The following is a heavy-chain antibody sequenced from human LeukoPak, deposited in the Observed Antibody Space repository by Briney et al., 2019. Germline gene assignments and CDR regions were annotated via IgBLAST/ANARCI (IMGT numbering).Heavy chain of an antibody. CDR2: IKQDGSEK. J-gene: IGHJ4*02. V-gene: IGHV3-7*01. Sequence: PGGSPRLSCAASGFTFSSYGMSWVRQAPGKGLEWVANIKQDGSEKYYVDSVKGRFTISRDNAKNSLYLQMNSLRAEDTAVYYCARGFLWFGELWDWGQGTLVTVSS. CDR3: ARGFLWFGELWD. D-gene: IGHD3-10*01. CDR1: GFTFSSYG.